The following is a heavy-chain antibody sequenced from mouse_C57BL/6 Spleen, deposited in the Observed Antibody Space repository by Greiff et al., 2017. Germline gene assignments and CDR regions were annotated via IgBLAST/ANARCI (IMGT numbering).Heavy chain of an antibody. CDR2: IDPETGGT. CDR1: GYTFTDYE. J-gene: IGHJ3*01. CDR3: TRRDDFAY. V-gene: IGHV1-15*01. Sequence: VKLVESGAELVRPGASVTLSCKASGYTFTDYEMHWVKQTPVHGLEWIGAIDPETGGTAYNQKFKGKAILTADKSSSTAYMELRSLTSEDSAVYYCTRRDDFAYWGQGTLVTVSA.